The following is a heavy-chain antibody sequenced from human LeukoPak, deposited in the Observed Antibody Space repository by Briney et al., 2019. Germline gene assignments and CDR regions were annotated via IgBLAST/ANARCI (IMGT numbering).Heavy chain of an antibody. D-gene: IGHD1-26*01. V-gene: IGHV1-2*02. CDR2: INHNSGGT. CDR3: ARDFERGRELLGT. Sequence: VASVKVSCKASGYTFNGYYIHWVRQAPGEGLEWMGWINHNSGGTNYAQKFQGRVTMTRDTSISTAYMELSRLRSDDTAVYYCARDFERGRELLGTWGQGTLVTVSS. CDR1: GYTFNGYY. J-gene: IGHJ4*02.